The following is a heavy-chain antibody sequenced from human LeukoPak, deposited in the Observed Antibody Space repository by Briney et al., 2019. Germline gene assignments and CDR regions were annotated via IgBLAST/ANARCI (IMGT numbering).Heavy chain of an antibody. CDR3: TEVDGF. Sequence: GGSLRLSCAASGFTFSNYAMSWVRQAPGKGLVRVSTISNEEISRTFYADSVKGRFTISRDNAKNTLYLQMSSLKVEDTAVYFCTEVDGFWGQGIPVTVSS. V-gene: IGHV3-74*01. D-gene: IGHD5-24*01. CDR2: ISNEEISRT. CDR1: GFTFSNYA. J-gene: IGHJ4*02.